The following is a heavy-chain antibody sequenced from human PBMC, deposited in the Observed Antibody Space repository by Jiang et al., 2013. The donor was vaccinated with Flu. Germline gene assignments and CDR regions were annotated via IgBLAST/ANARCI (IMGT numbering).Heavy chain of an antibody. J-gene: IGHJ4*02. Sequence: GPGLVKPSETLSLTCGVSGYSISSGYYWGWVRQPPGKGLEWIGSISHTGTTYYNPSLKTRLTISSDTSKNQFSLMLTSVTAADTAVYYCATTTGNWGQGTLVTVSS. CDR2: ISHTGTT. D-gene: IGHD3-10*01. CDR3: ATTTGN. CDR1: GYSISSGYY. V-gene: IGHV4-38-2*01.